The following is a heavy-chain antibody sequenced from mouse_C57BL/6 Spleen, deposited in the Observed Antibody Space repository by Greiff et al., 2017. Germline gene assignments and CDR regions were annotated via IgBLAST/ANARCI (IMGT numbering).Heavy chain of an antibody. D-gene: IGHD2-2*01. CDR1: GYTFTSYW. CDR3: TRHGYYGYFDV. CDR2: IYPGSSDT. V-gene: IGHV1-5*01. J-gene: IGHJ1*03. Sequence: EVQLQESGTVLARPGASVKMSCKTSGYTFTSYWMHWVKQRPGQGLEWIGAIYPGSSDTSYNEKFKGKANLTAVTAASTAYMERSSLTNEDSAVYYCTRHGYYGYFDVWGTGTTVTVSS.